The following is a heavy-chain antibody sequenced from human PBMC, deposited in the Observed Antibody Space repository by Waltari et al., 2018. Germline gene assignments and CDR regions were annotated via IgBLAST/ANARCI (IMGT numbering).Heavy chain of an antibody. J-gene: IGHJ4*02. CDR1: GYTFTGYY. D-gene: IGHD5-12*01. V-gene: IGHV1-2*06. CDR3: ARDTHSIVATSFAY. Sequence: QVQLVQSGAEVKKPGASVKVSCKASGYTFTGYYMHWVRQAPGQGLEWMGRINPNSGGTNYAQKFQGRVTMTRDTSISTAYMELSRLRSDDPAVYYCARDTHSIVATSFAYWGQGTLVTVSS. CDR2: INPNSGGT.